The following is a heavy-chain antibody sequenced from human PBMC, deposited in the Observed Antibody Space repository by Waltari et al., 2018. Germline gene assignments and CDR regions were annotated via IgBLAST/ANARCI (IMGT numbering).Heavy chain of an antibody. CDR3: AKSHFWGSYWDL. Sequence: QVQLVQSGAAVTKPGSSVKVSCKASGGTFSSYALSWVRQAPGQGLEWMGGIIPIFGTANYAQKFQGRVTITADESTSTAYMELSSLRSEDTAVYYCAKSHFWGSYWDLWGQGTLVTVSS. V-gene: IGHV1-69*13. J-gene: IGHJ5*02. D-gene: IGHD1-26*01. CDR1: GGTFSSYA. CDR2: IIPIFGTA.